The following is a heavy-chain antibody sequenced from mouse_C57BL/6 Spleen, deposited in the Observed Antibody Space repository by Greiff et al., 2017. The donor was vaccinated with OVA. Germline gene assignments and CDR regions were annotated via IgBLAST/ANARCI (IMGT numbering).Heavy chain of an antibody. V-gene: IGHV5-17*01. Sequence: EVHLVESGGGLVKPGGSLKLSCAASGFTFSDYGMHWVRQAPEKGLEWVAYISSGSSTIYYADTVKGRFTISRNNAKNTLFLQMTSLRSEDTAMYYCARGYGNLYWYFDVWGTGTTVTVSS. J-gene: IGHJ1*03. CDR3: ARGYGNLYWYFDV. CDR1: GFTFSDYG. CDR2: ISSGSSTI. D-gene: IGHD2-1*01.